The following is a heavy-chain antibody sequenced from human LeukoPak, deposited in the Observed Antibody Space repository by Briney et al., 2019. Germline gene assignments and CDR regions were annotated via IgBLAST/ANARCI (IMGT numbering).Heavy chain of an antibody. J-gene: IGHJ6*02. CDR1: GFTFSSHW. CDR3: TRDRSPSEYTNYERAYYYGMDV. D-gene: IGHD1-7*01. CDR2: ISSDGSTT. V-gene: IGHV3-74*01. Sequence: GGSLRLSCATSGFTFSSHWMHWVRQAPGKGLVWISRISSDGSTTDYADSVKGRFTISRDSAKKTLYLQMHSLRADDSAVYYCTRDRSPSEYTNYERAYYYGMDVWGQGTTVTVSS.